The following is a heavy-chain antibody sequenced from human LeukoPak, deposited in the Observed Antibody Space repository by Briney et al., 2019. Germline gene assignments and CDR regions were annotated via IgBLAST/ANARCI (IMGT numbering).Heavy chain of an antibody. J-gene: IGHJ6*03. D-gene: IGHD2-2*01. Sequence: PSETLSLTCTVSGGSISSYYWSWIRQPAGKGLEWIGRIYTSGSTNYNPSLKSRVTMSVDTSKNQFSLKLSSVTAADTAVYYCARVVPAAMRPYYYYYMDVWGKGTTVTVSS. CDR1: GGSISSYY. CDR2: IYTSGST. CDR3: ARVVPAAMRPYYYYYMDV. V-gene: IGHV4-4*07.